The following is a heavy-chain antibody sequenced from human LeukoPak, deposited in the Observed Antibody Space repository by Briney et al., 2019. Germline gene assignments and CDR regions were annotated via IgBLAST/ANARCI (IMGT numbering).Heavy chain of an antibody. D-gene: IGHD1-7*01. CDR1: GYTFTSNY. J-gene: IGHJ4*02. V-gene: IGHV1-46*01. CDR3: ARDWQTGTLDY. Sequence: ASVKAPCKASGYTFTSNYRRWLRQAPGQGLEGMGIINPSGGSTSYAQKFQGRVTMTRDMSTSTVYMELSSLRSEDTAVHYCARDWQTGTLDYWGQGTLVTVSS. CDR2: INPSGGST.